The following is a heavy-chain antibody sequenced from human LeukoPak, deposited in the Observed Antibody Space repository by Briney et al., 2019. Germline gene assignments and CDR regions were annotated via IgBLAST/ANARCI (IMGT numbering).Heavy chain of an antibody. CDR1: GFTFSTYD. CDR3: ARDDSPYYDSSRNPFDY. Sequence: GGSLRLSCAASGFTFSTYDIHWVRQAPGKGLEWVAFIRYDASNKKYADSVKGRFTISRDNSKNTLYLQMNSLRAEDTAVYYCARDDSPYYDSSRNPFDYWGQGTLVTVSS. D-gene: IGHD3-22*01. CDR2: IRYDASNK. V-gene: IGHV3-30*02. J-gene: IGHJ4*02.